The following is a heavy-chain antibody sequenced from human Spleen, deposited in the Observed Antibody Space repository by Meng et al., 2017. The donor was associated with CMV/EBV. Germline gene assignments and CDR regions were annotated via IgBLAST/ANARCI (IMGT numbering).Heavy chain of an antibody. CDR3: ARAVPPNFYYYGMDV. CDR2: IYYSGST. Sequence: GPLRLSCTVSGGSISSYYWSWIRQPPGKGLEWIGHIYYSGSTNYNPSLKSRVTISVDTSKNQFSLKLSSVTAADTAVYYCARAVPPNFYYYGMDVWGQGTTVTVSS. V-gene: IGHV4-59*01. D-gene: IGHD5-24*01. CDR1: GGSISSYY. J-gene: IGHJ6*02.